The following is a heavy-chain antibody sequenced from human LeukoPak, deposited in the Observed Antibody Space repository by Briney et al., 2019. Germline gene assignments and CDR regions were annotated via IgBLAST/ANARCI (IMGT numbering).Heavy chain of an antibody. CDR2: ISGSNSDI. Sequence: GGSLRLSCAASGFTFTSYTMNWVRQAPGKGLEWVSSISGSNSDISSADSVKGRFTISRDNAKNSLYLQMNSLRAEDTAVYYCARDSRTVYYYYGMDVWGQGTTVTVSS. V-gene: IGHV3-21*01. CDR1: GFTFTSYT. CDR3: ARDSRTVYYYYGMDV. J-gene: IGHJ6*02.